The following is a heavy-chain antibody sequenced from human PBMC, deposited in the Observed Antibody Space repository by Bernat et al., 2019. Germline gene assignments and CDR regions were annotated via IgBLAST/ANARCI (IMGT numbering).Heavy chain of an antibody. V-gene: IGHV4-4*07. D-gene: IGHD3-10*01. CDR1: GGPISSYY. Sequence: QVQLQESGPGLVKPSETLSLTCTVSGGPISSYYWSWIRQPAGKGLEWIGRIYTSGSTIYNPSLKSRVTMSVDTSKNQFSLKLSSVTAADTAVYFCARGDPLLFGDGVFDYCGQGALITVSS. CDR2: IYTSGST. CDR3: ARGDPLLFGDGVFDY. J-gene: IGHJ4*02.